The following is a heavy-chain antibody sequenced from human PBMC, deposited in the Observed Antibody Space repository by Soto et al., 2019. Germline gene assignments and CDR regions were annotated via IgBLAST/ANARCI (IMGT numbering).Heavy chain of an antibody. J-gene: IGHJ4*03. CDR2: VSGDGYAS. D-gene: IGHD3-10*01. V-gene: IGHV3-23*01. Sequence: EVRLLESGGGLVKPGGSLRLSCAGSGFTFSSNAMSWVRQAPGKGLEWVSSVSGDGYASDYADSVKGRFTVSRHNSKNTLYLQMNSLRAEDTAVYYCAKRHYYGSGSFALATWGQGTLVTVSS. CDR3: AKRHYYGSGSFALAT. CDR1: GFTFSSNA.